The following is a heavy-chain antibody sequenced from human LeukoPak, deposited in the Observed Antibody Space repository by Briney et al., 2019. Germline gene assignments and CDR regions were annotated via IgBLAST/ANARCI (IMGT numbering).Heavy chain of an antibody. Sequence: SETLSLTCAVYGGSFSGYYWSWIRQPPGKGLEWIGEINHSGSTNYNPSLKSRVTISVDTSKNQFSLKLSSVTAADTAVYYCARGPVLGSGSYYDYWGQGTLVTVSS. V-gene: IGHV4-34*01. CDR3: ARGPVLGSGSYYDY. CDR1: GGSFSGYY. J-gene: IGHJ4*02. D-gene: IGHD3-10*01. CDR2: INHSGST.